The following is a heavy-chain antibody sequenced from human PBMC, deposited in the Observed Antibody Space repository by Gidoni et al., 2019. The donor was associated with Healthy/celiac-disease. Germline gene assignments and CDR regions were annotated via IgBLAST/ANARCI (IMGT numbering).Heavy chain of an antibody. D-gene: IGHD3-10*01. J-gene: IGHJ3*02. CDR2: IYYSGST. CDR3: ARAHLPGGAFDI. CDR1: GGSISSGGYY. V-gene: IGHV4-31*03. Sequence: QLQLQESGPGLVKPTQTLSLTCTVSGGSISSGGYYWSWIRQHPGKGLEWIGYIYYSGSTYYNPSLKSRVTISVDTSKNQFSLKLSSVTAADTAVYYCARAHLPGGAFDIWGQGTMVTVSS.